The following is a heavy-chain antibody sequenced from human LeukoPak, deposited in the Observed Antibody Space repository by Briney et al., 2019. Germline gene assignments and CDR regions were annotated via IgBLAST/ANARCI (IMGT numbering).Heavy chain of an antibody. CDR3: ARYCSGGSCSYFDY. CDR2: MNPNSGNT. V-gene: IGHV1-8*02. J-gene: IGHJ4*02. D-gene: IGHD2-15*01. Sequence: ASVKVSCKASGGTFSSYAISWVRQAPGQGLEWMGWMNPNSGNTGYAQKFQGRVTMTRNTSISTAYMELSSLRSEDTAVYYCARYCSGGSCSYFDYWGQGTLVTVSS. CDR1: GGTFSSYA.